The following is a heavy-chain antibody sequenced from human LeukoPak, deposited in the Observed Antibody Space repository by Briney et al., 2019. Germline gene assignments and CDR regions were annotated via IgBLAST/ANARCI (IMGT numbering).Heavy chain of an antibody. V-gene: IGHV4-61*02. J-gene: IGHJ4*02. CDR2: IHASGST. CDR3: AGSYRLDY. D-gene: IGHD1-26*01. CDR1: AGSISSGNYY. Sequence: QVQLQESGPGLVKPSQTLSLTCTVSAGSISSGNYYWSWIRQPAGKGLEWIGRIHASGSTNYNPSLKSRVTISVDTTKNQFSLKLSSVTAADTAVYYCAGSYRLDYWGQGTLVTVPS.